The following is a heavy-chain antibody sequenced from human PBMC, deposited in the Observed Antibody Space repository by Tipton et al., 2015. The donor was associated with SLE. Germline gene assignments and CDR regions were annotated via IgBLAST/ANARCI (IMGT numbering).Heavy chain of an antibody. CDR1: GGSISGGGHY. J-gene: IGHJ3*01. V-gene: IGHV4-31*03. Sequence: TLSLTCTVSGGSISGGGHYWTWIRQHPGKGLEWIGYIYYSGNTYYNPALKSRVTISVDSSKNHFSLNLSSVTAADTAVYFCARHDDTGKHVTAFDVWGQGTMVTVSS. CDR3: ARHDDTGKHVTAFDV. CDR2: IYYSGNT. D-gene: IGHD1-1*01.